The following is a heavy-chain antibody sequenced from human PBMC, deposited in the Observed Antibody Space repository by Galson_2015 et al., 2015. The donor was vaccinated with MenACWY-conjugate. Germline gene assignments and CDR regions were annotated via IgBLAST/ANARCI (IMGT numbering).Heavy chain of an antibody. CDR2: IKPDGSET. D-gene: IGHD2-8*01. V-gene: IGHV3-7*01. CDR1: GFTFRNYG. CDR3: ATYYCTSGTCYHFDC. Sequence: SLRLSCAASGFTFRNYGMAWVRQAPGKGPEWVANIKPDGSETYYVDSVKGRFTVSRDNAENSLYLQMNSLRAEDTALYYCATYYCTSGTCYHFDCWGLGTLVTVSS. J-gene: IGHJ4*02.